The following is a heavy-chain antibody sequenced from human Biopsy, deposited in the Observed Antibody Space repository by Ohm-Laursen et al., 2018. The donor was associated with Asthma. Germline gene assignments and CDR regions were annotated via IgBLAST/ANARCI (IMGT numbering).Heavy chain of an antibody. V-gene: IGHV4-39*01. CDR3: ARQKLVAAEGPFEM. CDR1: GGSISSNFYY. Sequence: ETLSLTWTVSGGSISSNFYYWGWIRQPPGKGLEWIGNIYKSGQVYYNLSLKSRVTISVDTSKNQFSLQRRSVTAADTAVYYCARQKLVAAEGPFEMWGQGTMVIVSS. J-gene: IGHJ3*02. D-gene: IGHD1-26*01. CDR2: IYKSGQV.